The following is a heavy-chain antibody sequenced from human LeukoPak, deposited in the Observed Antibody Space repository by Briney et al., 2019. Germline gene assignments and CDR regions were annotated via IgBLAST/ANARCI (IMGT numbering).Heavy chain of an antibody. CDR1: GYTFTSYD. J-gene: IGHJ6*03. CDR3: ARIAVAGALPGYYNYYMDV. V-gene: IGHV1-8*01. CDR2: MNPNSGNT. Sequence: GASVKVSCKASGYTFTSYDINWVRQATGQGLEWMGWMNPNSGNTGYAQKFQGRVTMTRNTSISTAYMELSSLRSEDTAVYYCARIAVAGALPGYYNYYMDVWGKGTTVTVSS. D-gene: IGHD6-19*01.